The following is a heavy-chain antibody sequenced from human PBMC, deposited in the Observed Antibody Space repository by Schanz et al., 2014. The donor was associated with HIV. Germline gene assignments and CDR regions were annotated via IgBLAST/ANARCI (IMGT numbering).Heavy chain of an antibody. CDR3: ARQYYYDSSGYYPFFDY. J-gene: IGHJ4*02. Sequence: EVQLVESGGGLVQPGRSLRLSCAASGFTFDDYAMHWVRQAPGKGLEWVSSISWSSGSVDYADSVKGRFTISRDNSKNTLYLQMNSLRAEDTAVYYCARQYYYDSSGYYPFFDYWGQGTLVTVS. D-gene: IGHD3-22*01. V-gene: IGHV3-9*01. CDR1: GFTFDDYA. CDR2: ISWSSGSV.